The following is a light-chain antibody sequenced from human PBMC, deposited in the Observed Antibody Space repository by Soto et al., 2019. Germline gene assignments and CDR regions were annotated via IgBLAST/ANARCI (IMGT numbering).Light chain of an antibody. Sequence: EIVLTQSPGTLSLSPGERATLSCRASQSVSSSYLAWYQQKPGQAPRLLIYGASSRATGIPDRISGSGSGTDFTLTISSLEPEDFAVYYCQQRQYWPPITFGQGTRLEIK. J-gene: IGKJ5*01. CDR2: GAS. CDR1: QSVSSSY. V-gene: IGKV3D-20*02. CDR3: QQRQYWPPIT.